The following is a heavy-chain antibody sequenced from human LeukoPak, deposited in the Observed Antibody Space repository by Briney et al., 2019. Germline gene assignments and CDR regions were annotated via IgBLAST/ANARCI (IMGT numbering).Heavy chain of an antibody. CDR2: ISSSSSTI. CDR1: GFTFSSYS. V-gene: IGHV3-48*01. CDR3: ARDVPAAMGDY. D-gene: IGHD2-2*01. Sequence: GGSLRLSCAASGFTFSSYSMNWVRQAPGKGLEWVSYISSSSSTIYYADSVKGRFTISRDNAKNSLYLQMNSLRAEDTAVYYCARDVPAAMGDYWGQGTLVTVSS. J-gene: IGHJ4*02.